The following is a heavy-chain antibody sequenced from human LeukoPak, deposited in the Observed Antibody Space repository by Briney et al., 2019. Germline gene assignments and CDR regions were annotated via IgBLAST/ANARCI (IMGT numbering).Heavy chain of an antibody. Sequence: SVKVSCKASGFTFTSSAVQWVRQARGQRLEWIGWIVVGSSNTNYAQKFQERVTITRDMSTSTAYMELSSLRSEDTAVYYCAAKSGYYHDAFDIWGQGTMVTVSS. CDR2: IVVGSSNT. D-gene: IGHD3-22*01. J-gene: IGHJ3*02. V-gene: IGHV1-58*01. CDR1: GFTFTSSA. CDR3: AAKSGYYHDAFDI.